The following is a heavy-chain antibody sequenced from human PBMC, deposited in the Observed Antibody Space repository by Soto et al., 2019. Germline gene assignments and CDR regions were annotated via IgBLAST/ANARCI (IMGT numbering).Heavy chain of an antibody. J-gene: IGHJ6*02. CDR1: GFTFSSYG. CDR2: ISYDGSNK. Sequence: GGSLRLSCAASGFTFSSYGMHWVRQAPGKGLEWVAVISYDGSNKYYADSVKGRFTISRDNSKNTLYLQMNSLRAEDTAVYYCAKGRTGCSSTSCYYYYYYGMDVWGQGTTVTVSS. V-gene: IGHV3-30*18. CDR3: AKGRTGCSSTSCYYYYYYGMDV. D-gene: IGHD2-2*01.